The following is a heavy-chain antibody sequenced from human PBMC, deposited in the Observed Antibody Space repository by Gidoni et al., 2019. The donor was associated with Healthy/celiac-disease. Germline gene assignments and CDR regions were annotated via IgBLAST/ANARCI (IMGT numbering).Heavy chain of an antibody. CDR1: GGSISSSSYY. CDR2: IYYSGST. Sequence: QLQLQESGPGLVKPSATLSLNCTVPGGSISSSSYYWGWVRQPPGKGLEWIGSIYYSGSTYYNPSLKSRVTRSVDTSKNQFSRKLSSVTAADTAVYYCARQQKDRYVDYFDYWGQGTLVTVSS. V-gene: IGHV4-39*01. J-gene: IGHJ4*02. CDR3: ARQQKDRYVDYFDY. D-gene: IGHD3-16*01.